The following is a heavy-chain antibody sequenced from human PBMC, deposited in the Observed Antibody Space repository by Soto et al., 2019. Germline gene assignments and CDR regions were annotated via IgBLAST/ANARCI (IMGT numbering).Heavy chain of an antibody. D-gene: IGHD2-15*01. CDR2: ISGSGGST. CDR1: GFTFSSYA. J-gene: IGHJ6*02. Sequence: GGSLRLSCAASGFTFSSYAMSWVRQAPGKGLEWVSAISGSGGSTYYADSVKGRFTISRDNSKNTLYLQMNSLRAEDTAVYYCAKDNGVVAANYYSYGMDVWGQGTTVTVSS. CDR3: AKDNGVVAANYYSYGMDV. V-gene: IGHV3-23*01.